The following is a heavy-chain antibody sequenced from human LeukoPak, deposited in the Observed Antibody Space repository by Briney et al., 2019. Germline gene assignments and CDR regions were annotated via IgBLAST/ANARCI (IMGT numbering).Heavy chain of an antibody. J-gene: IGHJ3*01. V-gene: IGHV3-23*01. CDR2: IRGSGGGT. CDR1: GFTFSNYA. Sequence: GGSLRLSCEASGFTFSNYAFIWVRQPPGKGLEWVSAIRGSGGGTQYADAVKGRFTISRDNSKNTLFLHMISLRAEDTAVYYCAKDPNGDYVGAFDFWGQGTVVTVSS. D-gene: IGHD4-17*01. CDR3: AKDPNGDYVGAFDF.